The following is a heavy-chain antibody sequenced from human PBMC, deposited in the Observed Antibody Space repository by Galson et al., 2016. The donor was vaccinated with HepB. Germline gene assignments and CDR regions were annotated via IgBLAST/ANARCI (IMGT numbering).Heavy chain of an antibody. Sequence: SVKVSCKASGDTFSIYVMSWVRQTPGQGLEWMGDIIPMFGTSNYAQKFQGRVTISADKSTSTAYLELSSLRSEDTAVYYCARGLGLRDCSGGRCYNFNYWGQGTLVTVSS. V-gene: IGHV1-69*06. D-gene: IGHD2-15*01. CDR2: IIPMFGTS. CDR3: ARGLGLRDCSGGRCYNFNY. CDR1: GDTFSIYV. J-gene: IGHJ4*02.